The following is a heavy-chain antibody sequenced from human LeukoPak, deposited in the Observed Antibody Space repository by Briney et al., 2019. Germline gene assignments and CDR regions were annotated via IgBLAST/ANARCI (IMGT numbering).Heavy chain of an antibody. D-gene: IGHD1-14*01. V-gene: IGHV3-23*01. CDR3: AKAGGSGTNAY. CDR2: ISGSGDST. CDR1: GFTFSSSA. J-gene: IGHJ4*02. Sequence: PGASLRLSCAASGFTFSSSAMTWVRQAPEEGLEWVSLISGSGDSTYYADSLKGRFTISRDNSKNTLYLQVNSLRAEDTAVCYCAKAGGSGTNAYWGQGTLVTVSS.